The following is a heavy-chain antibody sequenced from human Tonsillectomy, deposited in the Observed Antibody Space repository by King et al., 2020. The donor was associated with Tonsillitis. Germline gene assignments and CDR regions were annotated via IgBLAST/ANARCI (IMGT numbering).Heavy chain of an antibody. V-gene: IGHV4-34*01. D-gene: IGHD2-2*02. CDR2: INDSGRT. Sequence: VQLQQWGAGLLKPSETLSLTCAVNGGSFSGYYGTWIRQPPGKGLEWIGEINDSGRTNCNSALKTRVTISVNTSKKQFSLRLSSLTAADTAVYYCARYTYYYYMDVWGKGTTVTVSS. CDR1: GGSFSGYY. CDR3: ARYTYYYYMDV. J-gene: IGHJ6*03.